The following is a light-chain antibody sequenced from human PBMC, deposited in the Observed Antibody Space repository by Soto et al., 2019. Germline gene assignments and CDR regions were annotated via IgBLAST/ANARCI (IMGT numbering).Light chain of an antibody. J-gene: IGKJ1*01. CDR2: RTS. CDR1: QSVSSNS. Sequence: EIVLTQSPGTLSLSPGERATLSCRASQSVSSNSLAWYQQKPGQAPRLLMFRTSSRATGFPARFSGSGSGTEFNLTISSLEPEDSAIYYCQQRSSWHTFGQGTKVDIK. V-gene: IGKV3D-20*02. CDR3: QQRSSWHT.